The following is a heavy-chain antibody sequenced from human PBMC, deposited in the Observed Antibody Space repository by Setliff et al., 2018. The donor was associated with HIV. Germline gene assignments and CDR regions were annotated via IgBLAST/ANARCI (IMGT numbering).Heavy chain of an antibody. Sequence: SETLSLTCTVSGGSISSSSYYWGWIRQPPGKGLERIGNIYYTGNTYYNPSLKSRVTISVDTSKNQFSLKLSSVTAADTAVYYCARHYYGSGSYYNPPPYYYYYMDVWGKGTTVTVSS. CDR1: GGSISSSSYY. J-gene: IGHJ6*03. CDR2: IYYTGNT. CDR3: ARHYYGSGSYYNPPPYYYYYMDV. D-gene: IGHD3-10*01. V-gene: IGHV4-39*01.